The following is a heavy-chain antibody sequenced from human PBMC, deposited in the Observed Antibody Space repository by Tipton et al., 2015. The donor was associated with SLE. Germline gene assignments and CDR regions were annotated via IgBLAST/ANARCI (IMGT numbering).Heavy chain of an antibody. J-gene: IGHJ4*02. CDR1: GGSITSHY. CDR3: ARLSAYYRVFDL. V-gene: IGHV4-59*08. CDR2: VSYTGSA. D-gene: IGHD3-3*01. Sequence: TLSLTCSVSGGSITSHYWTWIRQSPGKEFEWLAYVSYTGSATYNPSLRSRVSILLATSENQFSLRVPSVTAADTAVYYCARLSAYYRVFDLWGQGTLVTVSS.